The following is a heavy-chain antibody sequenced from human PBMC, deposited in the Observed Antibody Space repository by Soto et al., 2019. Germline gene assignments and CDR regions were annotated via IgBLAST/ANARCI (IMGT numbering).Heavy chain of an antibody. D-gene: IGHD3-3*01. Sequence: QLRESGPGLVKPSQTLSLTCTVSGTPINSADFYWTWIRQPPGKVLEWIGYIYYSGTTFHNPSLRSRISMSVDTSKNQFSLRLNSVTAADTAVYYCARGYDFAGFSPYGLDVWGQGTTVTVSS. CDR3: ARGYDFAGFSPYGLDV. CDR1: GTPINSADFY. V-gene: IGHV4-30-4*01. J-gene: IGHJ6*02. CDR2: IYYSGTT.